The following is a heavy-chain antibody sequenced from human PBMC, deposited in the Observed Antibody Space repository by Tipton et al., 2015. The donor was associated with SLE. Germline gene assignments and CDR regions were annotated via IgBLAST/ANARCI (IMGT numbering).Heavy chain of an antibody. CDR2: IYYSGST. D-gene: IGHD2-15*01. J-gene: IGHJ3*02. CDR1: GGSIRNNF. V-gene: IGHV4-59*01. Sequence: GSLRLSCYVSGGSIRNNFWSWIRQPPGKGLEWIAYIYYSGSTNYNPSLKSRVTISLDRSKNQLSLILTSVSAADTAVYYCARARCTGGSCYRPDAFDIWGQGTMATVSS. CDR3: ARARCTGGSCYRPDAFDI.